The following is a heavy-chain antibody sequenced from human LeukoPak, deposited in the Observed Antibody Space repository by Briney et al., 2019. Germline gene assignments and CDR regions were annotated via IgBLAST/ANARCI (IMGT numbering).Heavy chain of an antibody. CDR2: INHSGST. CDR3: ARVEYSSSYYYYYYMDV. D-gene: IGHD6-6*01. V-gene: IGHV4-34*01. J-gene: IGHJ6*03. CDR1: GGSFSGYY. Sequence: SETLSLTCALYGGSFSGYYWSWIRQPPGKGLEWIGEINHSGSTNYNPSLKSRVTISVDTPKNQFSLKLSSVTAPDTAVYYCARVEYSSSYYYYYYMDVWGKGTTVTVSS.